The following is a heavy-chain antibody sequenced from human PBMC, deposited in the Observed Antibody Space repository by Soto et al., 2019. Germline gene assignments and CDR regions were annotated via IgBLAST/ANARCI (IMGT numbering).Heavy chain of an antibody. CDR1: GGSFSSGAYY. V-gene: IGHV4-31*03. Sequence: SETLSLTCTVSGGSFSSGAYYWSWIRQFPGKELEWIGYIHYSGSTYYNPSLESRVTISVDTSKNQFSLTLSSVTAADTAVYYCARTTDSSGYFQFWFDPWGLGTLVTVSS. J-gene: IGHJ5*02. CDR2: IHYSGST. D-gene: IGHD3-22*01. CDR3: ARTTDSSGYFQFWFDP.